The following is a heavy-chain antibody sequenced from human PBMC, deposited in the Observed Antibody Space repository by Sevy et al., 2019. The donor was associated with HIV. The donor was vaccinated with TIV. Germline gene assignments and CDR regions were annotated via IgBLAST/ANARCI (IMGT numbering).Heavy chain of an antibody. J-gene: IGHJ4*02. Sequence: GGSLRLSCAASGFTFSSYSMNWVRQAPGKELEWVSSIRSSSSYIYYADSVKGRFTISRDNAKNSLYLQMNSLRAEDTAVYYCAREDLYGDYGFDHWGQGTLVTVSS. CDR1: GFTFSSYS. D-gene: IGHD4-17*01. V-gene: IGHV3-21*01. CDR3: AREDLYGDYGFDH. CDR2: IRSSSSYI.